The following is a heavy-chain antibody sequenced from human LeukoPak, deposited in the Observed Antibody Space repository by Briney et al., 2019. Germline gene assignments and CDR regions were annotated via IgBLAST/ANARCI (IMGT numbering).Heavy chain of an antibody. Sequence: ASVKVSCKASGHTSTTYAIHWVRQAPGQGLEWMGWINAGNGNIKYSQKFQGRVTMTRDTSTSTVYMELSSLRSEDTAVYYCASSTVTTAALDYWGQGTLVTVSS. D-gene: IGHD4-11*01. CDR2: INAGNGNI. CDR3: ASSTVTTAALDY. V-gene: IGHV1-3*01. J-gene: IGHJ4*02. CDR1: GHTSTTYA.